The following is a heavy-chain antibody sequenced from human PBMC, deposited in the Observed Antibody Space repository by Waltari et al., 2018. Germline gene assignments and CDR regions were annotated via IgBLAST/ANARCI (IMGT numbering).Heavy chain of an antibody. V-gene: IGHV3-23*01. D-gene: IGHD3-10*01. Sequence: VQILESGGDLIQPGGSLRPSCAASGFTFSHVAMTWVRQAPGKRLEWVSSISGSGGTSYYTDSVTGRFTISRDNSENTLYLHMNSLRAEDSAIYYCAKDRGSGRIYFDSWGRGTLVAVSS. CDR2: ISGSGGTS. CDR3: AKDRGSGRIYFDS. CDR1: GFTFSHVA. J-gene: IGHJ4*02.